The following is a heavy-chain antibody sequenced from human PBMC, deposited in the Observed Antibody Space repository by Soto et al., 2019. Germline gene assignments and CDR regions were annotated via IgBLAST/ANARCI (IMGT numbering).Heavy chain of an antibody. CDR2: INHSGST. CDR1: GGSFSGYY. Sequence: SETLSLTCAVYGGSFSGYYWSWIRQPPGKGLEWIGEINHSGSTNYNPSLKSRVTISVDTSKNQFSLKLSSVTAADTAMFYCARGGANNTWHYFDYWGQGTLVTVSS. CDR3: ARGGANNTWHYFDY. V-gene: IGHV4-34*01. D-gene: IGHD1-26*01. J-gene: IGHJ4*02.